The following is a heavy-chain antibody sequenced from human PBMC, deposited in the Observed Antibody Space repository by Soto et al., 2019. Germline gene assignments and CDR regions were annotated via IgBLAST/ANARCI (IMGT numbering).Heavy chain of an antibody. Sequence: ASVKVSCKASGYTFTGYYMHWVRQAPGQGLEWMGWINPNSGGTNYAQKFQGRVTMTRDTSINTAYMELSRLRSDDTAVYYCARDCGYSSSCLSDYWGQGTLVTVSS. CDR2: INPNSGGT. CDR3: ARDCGYSSSCLSDY. CDR1: GYTFTGYY. V-gene: IGHV1-2*02. J-gene: IGHJ4*02. D-gene: IGHD6-13*01.